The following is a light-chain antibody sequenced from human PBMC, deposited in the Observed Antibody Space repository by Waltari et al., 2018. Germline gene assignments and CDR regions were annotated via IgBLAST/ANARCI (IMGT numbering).Light chain of an antibody. CDR2: GAS. CDR1: QSVRGSY. V-gene: IGKV3-20*01. Sequence: EIVLTQSPGTLSLSPGETATLSCRASQSVRGSYVAWNQQKPGQAPRLLIYGASSRATGIPDRFSGSGSGTDFTLTISRLEPEDFGVYYCQYYGASRGPITFGQGTRLEIK. J-gene: IGKJ5*01. CDR3: QYYGASRGPIT.